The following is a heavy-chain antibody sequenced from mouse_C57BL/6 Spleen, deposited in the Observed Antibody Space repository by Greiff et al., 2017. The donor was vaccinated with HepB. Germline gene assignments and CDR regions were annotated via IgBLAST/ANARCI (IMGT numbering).Heavy chain of an antibody. CDR2: ISNGGGST. CDR3: ARHGEALFDY. J-gene: IGHJ2*01. CDR1: GFTFSDYY. Sequence: EVNVVESGGGLVQPGGSLKLSCAASGFTFSDYYMYWVRQTPEKRLEWVAYISNGGGSTYYPDTVKGRFTISRDNAKNTLYLQMSRLKSEDTAMYYCARHGEALFDYWGQGTTLTVSS. V-gene: IGHV5-12*01.